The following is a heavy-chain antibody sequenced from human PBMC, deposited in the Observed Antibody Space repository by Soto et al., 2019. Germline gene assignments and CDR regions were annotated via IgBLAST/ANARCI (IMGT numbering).Heavy chain of an antibody. CDR3: ARGGAVGCSGGSGYGIDY. D-gene: IGHD2-15*01. V-gene: IGHV1-69*01. CDR1: GGTFSSYA. J-gene: IGHJ4*02. Sequence: QVQLVQSGAEVKKPGSSVKVSCKASGGTFSSYAISWVRQAPGQGLEWMGGIIPIFGTANYAQKFQGRVTITADESTSTDYMGLSSLRSGDTAVYYCARGGAVGCSGGSGYGIDYWGQGTLVTVSS. CDR2: IIPIFGTA.